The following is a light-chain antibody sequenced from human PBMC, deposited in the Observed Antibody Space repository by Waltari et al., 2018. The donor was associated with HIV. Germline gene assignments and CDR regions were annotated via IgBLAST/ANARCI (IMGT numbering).Light chain of an antibody. Sequence: DIVMTQSPDSLTVSLGERATINCRSSQRVLYKSDSKNYLGWFQQKPGPPPKLLFYWASTREYGVPDRFSGSGSGTDFTLTITSLQAEDVAVYYCQQYYKIPWTFGQGTKVEL. CDR1: QRVLYKSDSKNY. CDR2: WAS. CDR3: QQYYKIPWT. J-gene: IGKJ1*01. V-gene: IGKV4-1*01.